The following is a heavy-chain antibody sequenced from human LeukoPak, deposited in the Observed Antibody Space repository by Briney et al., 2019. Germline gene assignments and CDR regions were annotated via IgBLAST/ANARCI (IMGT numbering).Heavy chain of an antibody. CDR1: GFTFGSFW. D-gene: IGHD2-15*01. CDR2: INQDGSEK. J-gene: IGHJ4*02. Sequence: GGSRRLSCAASGFTFGSFWMSWVRQAPGKGLEWVAKINQDGSEKYHVDSVKGRFTVSRDNAKNSLYLQMNSLRAEDTAVYYCTRGGGFLVDYWGQGTLVTVSS. V-gene: IGHV3-7*01. CDR3: TRGGGFLVDY.